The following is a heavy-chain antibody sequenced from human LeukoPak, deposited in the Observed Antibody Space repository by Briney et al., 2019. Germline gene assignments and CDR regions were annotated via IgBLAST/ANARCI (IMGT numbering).Heavy chain of an antibody. CDR2: ISGSGGST. D-gene: IGHD6-19*01. V-gene: IGHV3-23*01. CDR3: AKHSSAWYNRKGLNYFDY. Sequence: GGSLRLSCAASGFTFSSYAMSWARQAPGKGLEWVSAISGSGGSTYYADSVKGRFTISRDDSKNTLYLQMNSLRAEDTAVYYCAKHSSAWYNRKGLNYFDYWGQGTLVTVSS. CDR1: GFTFSSYA. J-gene: IGHJ4*02.